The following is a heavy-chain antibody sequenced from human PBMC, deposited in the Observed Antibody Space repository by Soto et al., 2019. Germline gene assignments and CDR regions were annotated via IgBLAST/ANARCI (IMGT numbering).Heavy chain of an antibody. CDR1: GFTFSSYS. CDR3: ARDLGCTNGVCYNMIGVYFDY. Sequence: GGSLRLSCAASGFTFSSYSMNWVRQAPGKGLEWVSSISSSSSYIYYADSVKGRFTISRDNAKNSLYLQMNSLRAEDTAVYYCARDLGCTNGVCYNMIGVYFDYWGQGTLVTVSS. CDR2: ISSSSSYI. V-gene: IGHV3-21*01. D-gene: IGHD2-8*01. J-gene: IGHJ4*02.